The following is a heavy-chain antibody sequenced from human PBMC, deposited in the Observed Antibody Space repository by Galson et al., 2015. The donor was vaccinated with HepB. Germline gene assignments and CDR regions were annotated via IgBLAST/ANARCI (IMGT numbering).Heavy chain of an antibody. CDR3: ARDLYCSSTSCYEPPYYYYYYGMDV. V-gene: IGHV3-66*02. Sequence: SLRLSCAASGFTVSSNYMSWVRQAPGKGLEWVSVIYSGGSTYYADSVKGRFTISRDNSKNTLYLQMNSLRAEDTAVYYCARDLYCSSTSCYEPPYYYYYYGMDVWGQGTTVTVSS. CDR2: IYSGGST. CDR1: GFTVSSNY. J-gene: IGHJ6*02. D-gene: IGHD2-2*01.